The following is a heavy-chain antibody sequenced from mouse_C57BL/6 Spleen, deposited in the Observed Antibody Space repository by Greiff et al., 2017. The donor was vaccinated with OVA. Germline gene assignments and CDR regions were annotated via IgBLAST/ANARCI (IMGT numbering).Heavy chain of an antibody. D-gene: IGHD2-10*01. Sequence: VKLQQPGAELVKPGASVKLSCKASGYTFTSYWMHWVKQRPGRGLEWIGRIDPNSGGTKYNEKFKSKATLTVDKPSSTAYMQLSSLTSEDSAVYYCAREVALLNIPLDYWGQGTTLTVSS. CDR3: AREVALLNIPLDY. V-gene: IGHV1-72*01. J-gene: IGHJ2*01. CDR1: GYTFTSYW. CDR2: IDPNSGGT.